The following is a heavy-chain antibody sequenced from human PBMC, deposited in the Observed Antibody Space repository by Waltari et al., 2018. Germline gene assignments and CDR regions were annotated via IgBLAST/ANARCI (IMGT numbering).Heavy chain of an antibody. J-gene: IGHJ5*02. CDR3: AREEHYGSGSSPFDP. D-gene: IGHD3-10*01. CDR1: GYTFTGYY. CDR2: INPNSGGT. V-gene: IGHV1-2*06. Sequence: QVQLVQSGAEVKKPGASVKVSCKASGYTFTGYYMHWVRQAPGQGLEWMGLINPNSGGTNYAQKFQGRVTMTRDTSISTAYMELSRLRSDDTAVYYCAREEHYGSGSSPFDPWGQGTLVTVSS.